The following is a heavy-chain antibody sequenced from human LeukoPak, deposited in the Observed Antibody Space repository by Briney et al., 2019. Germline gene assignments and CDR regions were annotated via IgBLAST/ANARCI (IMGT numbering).Heavy chain of an antibody. D-gene: IGHD1-26*01. CDR3: AKGDTTWELPHDY. V-gene: IGHV3-30*02. Sequence: GGSPRLSCAASGFTFSSYGMHWVRQAPGKGLEWVSFIRYDGSNKYYADSVKGRFTISRDNSKNTLYLQMNSLRAEDTAVYYCAKGDTTWELPHDYWGQGTLVTVSS. CDR2: IRYDGSNK. CDR1: GFTFSSYG. J-gene: IGHJ4*02.